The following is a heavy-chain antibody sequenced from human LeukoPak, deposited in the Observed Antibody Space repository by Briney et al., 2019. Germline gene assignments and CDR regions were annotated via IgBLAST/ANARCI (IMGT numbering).Heavy chain of an antibody. D-gene: IGHD3-22*01. J-gene: IGHJ4*02. CDR2: IYSGGST. V-gene: IGHV3-66*01. Sequence: GGSLRLSCAASGFTVSSNYMSWVRQAPGKGLEWVSVIYSGGSTYYADSVKGRFTISRDNSKNTLYLQMNSLRAEDTAVYYCARGNRGYDSSGYYAGYWGQGTLVTVSS. CDR1: GFTVSSNY. CDR3: ARGNRGYDSSGYYAGY.